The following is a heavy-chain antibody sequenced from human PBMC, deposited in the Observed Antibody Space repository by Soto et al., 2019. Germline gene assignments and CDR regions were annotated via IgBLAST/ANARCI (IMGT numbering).Heavy chain of an antibody. J-gene: IGHJ6*03. CDR3: ARDSARAGYYMDV. D-gene: IGHD3-10*01. CDR1: GFTFSSYG. V-gene: IGHV3-33*01. CDR2: IWYDGSNK. Sequence: GGSLRLSCAASGFTFSSYGMHWVRQAPGKGLEWVAVIWYDGSNKYYADSVKGRFTISRDNSKNTLYLQMSSLRAEDTAVYYCARDSARAGYYMDVWGKGTTVTVSS.